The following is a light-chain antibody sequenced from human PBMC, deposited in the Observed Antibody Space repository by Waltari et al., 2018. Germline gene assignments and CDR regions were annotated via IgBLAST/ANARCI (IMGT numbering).Light chain of an antibody. Sequence: SYVLTQPPSVSVAPGKTARITCGGRSIGRKSVHWYQQKPGQAPVLVISYDGYRSSGIPERFSGSNSGNTATLPISRVEAGDEAAYYCQVWDSGSDALVFGGGTKLTVL. J-gene: IGLJ3*02. V-gene: IGLV3-21*04. CDR1: SIGRKS. CDR3: QVWDSGSDALV. CDR2: YDG.